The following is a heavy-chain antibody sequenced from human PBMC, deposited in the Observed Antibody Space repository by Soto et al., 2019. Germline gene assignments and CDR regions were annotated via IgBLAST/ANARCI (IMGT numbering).Heavy chain of an antibody. Sequence: QIQLVQSGAEVKKPGASARVSCKASGYIFSNYGISWMRQVPGQGLEWMGWVSAYNGKSNYTQKXXXRVTMTTDTATXXAYMELRSLXXXXXXXXXCARASGIXXXXXXYWGQ. V-gene: IGHV1-18*01. CDR3: ARASGIXXXXXXY. CDR2: VSAYNGKS. D-gene: IGHD2-15*01. J-gene: IGHJ1*01. CDR1: GYIFSNYG.